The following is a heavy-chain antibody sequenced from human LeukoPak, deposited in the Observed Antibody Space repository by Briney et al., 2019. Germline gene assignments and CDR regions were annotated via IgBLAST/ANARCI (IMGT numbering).Heavy chain of an antibody. D-gene: IGHD3-16*02. CDR3: ARYIWGSYPTFEDY. CDR1: GGSISSYC. CDR2: ISYSGSS. V-gene: IGHV4-59*01. Sequence: SESLSLTCTVSGGSISSYCWSWIRQPPGKGLEWIGYISYSGSSNYNPSLKSRVTISVDTSKNQLSLKLNSVTAADTAVYYCARYIWGSYPTFEDYWGQGSLVTVSS. J-gene: IGHJ4*02.